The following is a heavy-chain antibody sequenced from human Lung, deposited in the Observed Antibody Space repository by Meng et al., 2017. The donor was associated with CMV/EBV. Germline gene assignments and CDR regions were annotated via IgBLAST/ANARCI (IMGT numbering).Heavy chain of an antibody. J-gene: IGHJ4*02. Sequence: ASVXVSXKTSGYTFIAYQMHWIRQAPGHGLEWMGWINPSSGVTRSAPKYQGRVTMTSDRYSTAYLELTSLTSDDTAFYYCARFGWAPVGSTPPDYWGKGTXVNVSS. V-gene: IGHV1-2*02. CDR1: GYTFIAYQ. CDR2: INPSSGVT. CDR3: ARFGWAPVGSTPPDY. D-gene: IGHD1-26*01.